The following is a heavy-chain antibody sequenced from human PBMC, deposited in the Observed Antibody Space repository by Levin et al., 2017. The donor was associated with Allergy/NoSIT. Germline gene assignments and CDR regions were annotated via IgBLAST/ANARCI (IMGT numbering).Heavy chain of an antibody. V-gene: IGHV1-2*02. CDR2: INPNSGGT. Sequence: GESLKISCKASGYTFTGYYMHWVRQAPGQGLEWMGWINPNSGGTNYAQKFQGRVTMTRDTSISTAYMALSRLSSDDTAVYYCASRWVGEMGYVDYWGQGTLVTVSS. CDR3: ASRWVGEMGYVDY. J-gene: IGHJ4*02. CDR1: GYTFTGYY. D-gene: IGHD3-10*01.